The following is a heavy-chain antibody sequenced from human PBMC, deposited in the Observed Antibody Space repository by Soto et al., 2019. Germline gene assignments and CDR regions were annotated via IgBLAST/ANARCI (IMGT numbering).Heavy chain of an antibody. V-gene: IGHV3-23*01. CDR1: EFIFSSYT. D-gene: IGHD1-1*01. CDR3: VKDASRRNGDVLY. Sequence: EVQLLETGGGLVQPGGSLRLSCAASEFIFSSYTMSWVRQAPGKGLEWVSAISGDGGNTYYADSVKGRFTIYRDNSKDTLYLQMNSLRAEDTAVYYCVKDASRRNGDVLYWGQGTTVTVSS. CDR2: ISGDGGNT. J-gene: IGHJ4*02.